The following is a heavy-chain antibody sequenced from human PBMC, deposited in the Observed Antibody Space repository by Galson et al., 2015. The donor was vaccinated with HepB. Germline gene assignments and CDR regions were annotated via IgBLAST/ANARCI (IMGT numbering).Heavy chain of an antibody. CDR1: GFTFGDYA. J-gene: IGHJ6*02. CDR2: IRSKAYGGTT. D-gene: IGHD6-19*01. CDR3: TRDLRSGWPGWYYYYGLDV. V-gene: IGHV3-49*03. Sequence: SLRLSCAASGFTFGDYAMSWFRQAPGKGLEWVGFIRSKAYGGTTEYAASVKGRFTISRDDSKGIAYLQMNSLKTEDTAVYYCTRDLRSGWPGWYYYYGLDVWGQGTTVTVSS.